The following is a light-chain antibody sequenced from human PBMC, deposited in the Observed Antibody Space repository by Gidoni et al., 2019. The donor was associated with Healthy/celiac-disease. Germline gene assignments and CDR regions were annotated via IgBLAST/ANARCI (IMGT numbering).Light chain of an antibody. V-gene: IGKV1-39*01. Sequence: DIQMTQSTSSLSASVGDRVTITCRASQSISSYLNWYQQKPGKAPKLLIYAASSLQSGVPSRFSGSGSGTDFTLTISSLQPEDFATYYCQQSYSTLPLTFXGXTKVEIK. J-gene: IGKJ4*01. CDR2: AAS. CDR1: QSISSY. CDR3: QQSYSTLPLT.